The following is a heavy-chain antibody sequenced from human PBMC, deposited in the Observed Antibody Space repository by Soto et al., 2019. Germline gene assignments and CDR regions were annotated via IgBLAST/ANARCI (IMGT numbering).Heavy chain of an antibody. D-gene: IGHD2-2*01. J-gene: IGHJ5*02. CDR2: ISAYNGNT. V-gene: IGHV1-18*04. CDR1: GYTFTSYG. Sequence: AASVKVSCKASGYTFTSYGISWVRQAPGQGLEWMGWISAYNGNTNYAQKLQGRVTMTTDTSTSTAYMELRSLRSDDTAVYYCARDRSIVVVPAAGWFDPWGQGTLVTVSS. CDR3: ARDRSIVVVPAAGWFDP.